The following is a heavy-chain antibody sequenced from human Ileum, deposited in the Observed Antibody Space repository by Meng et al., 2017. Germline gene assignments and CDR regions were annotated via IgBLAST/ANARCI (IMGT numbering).Heavy chain of an antibody. V-gene: IGHV4-4*02. D-gene: IGHD4-23*01. J-gene: IGHJ4*02. CDR2: ISHSGST. Sequence: QVQLQESGPGLLKPSGTLALTCALSIGSITSDTYWSWVRLPPGKGLEWIGQISHSGSTFYNPSLKSRVTMSVDKSKSQFSLMLTSVTAADTAVYYCARHGGYYQGFWGQGTLVTVSS. CDR3: ARHGGYYQGF. CDR1: IGSITSDTY.